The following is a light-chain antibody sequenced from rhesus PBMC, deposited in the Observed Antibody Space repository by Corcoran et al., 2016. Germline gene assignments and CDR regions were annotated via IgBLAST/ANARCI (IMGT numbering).Light chain of an antibody. CDR3: QQGDSNPRT. J-gene: IGKJ1*01. V-gene: IGKV1-32*04. CDR1: QGIRSY. Sequence: DIQMSHSPSSLSASVGDRVTITCRARQGIRSYCNWYQQKPGKAPNLLYYFAKSLARGVQSRFSGSGAGSELTLPITSLTPEDSATYSCQQGDSNPRTFGQGTKVDIK. CDR2: FAK.